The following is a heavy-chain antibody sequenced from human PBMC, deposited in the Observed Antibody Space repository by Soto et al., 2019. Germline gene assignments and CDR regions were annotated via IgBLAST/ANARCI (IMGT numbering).Heavy chain of an antibody. V-gene: IGHV3-23*01. D-gene: IGHD2-15*01. CDR3: AKDLPYATVVIWYFDY. CDR1: GFTFSSYA. J-gene: IGHJ4*02. CDR2: ISGSRGST. Sequence: GSLRLSCAASGFTFSSYAMSWVRQAPGKGLEWVSAISGSRGSTYYADSVKGRFTISRDNSKNTLYLQMNSLRAEDTAVYYCAKDLPYATVVIWYFDYWGQGTLVTVSS.